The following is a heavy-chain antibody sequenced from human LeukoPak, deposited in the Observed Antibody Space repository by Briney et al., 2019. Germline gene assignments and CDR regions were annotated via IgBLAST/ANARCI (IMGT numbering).Heavy chain of an antibody. CDR3: ASKGMGALRYFDWLAGAFDI. CDR1: GFTVSSNY. V-gene: IGHV3-66*01. J-gene: IGHJ3*02. Sequence: QPGGSLRLSCAASGFTVSSNYMSWVRQAPGKGLEWVSVIYSGGSTYYADSVKGRFTISRDNSKNTLYLQMNSLRAEDTAVYYCASKGMGALRYFDWLAGAFDIWGQGTMVTVSS. D-gene: IGHD3-9*01. CDR2: IYSGGST.